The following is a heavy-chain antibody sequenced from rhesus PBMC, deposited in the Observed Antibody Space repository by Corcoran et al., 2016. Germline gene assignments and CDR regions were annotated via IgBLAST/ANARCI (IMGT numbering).Heavy chain of an antibody. J-gene: IGHJ6*01. CDR3: ARYYNGGRYGLDS. Sequence: QVQLQESGQGLVKPSEPLSLTCAVSGASISSYWWRWIRQPPGKGLEWSGEINGNSGSNYYNPSLKSRVTISKDASKSQFSLKLSSVTAADTAVYYCARYYNGGRYGLDSWGQGVVVTVSS. CDR2: INGNSGSN. D-gene: IGHD3-28*01. V-gene: IGHV4-80*01. CDR1: GASISSYW.